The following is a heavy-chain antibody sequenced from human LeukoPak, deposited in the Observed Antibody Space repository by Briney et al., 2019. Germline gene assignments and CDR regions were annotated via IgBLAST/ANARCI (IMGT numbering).Heavy chain of an antibody. V-gene: IGHV4-31*03. CDR3: ARDSGGSSGLDY. CDR2: IFYTGIT. D-gene: IGHD2-15*01. J-gene: IGHJ4*02. CDR1: GGSISSGGYY. Sequence: SETLSLTCTVSGGSISSGGYYWNWIRQLPGKGLEWIGYIFYTGITYSNPSLKSRVTISVDTSKNQLSLKVSSVTAADTAVYYCARDSGGSSGLDYWGQGTLVTVSS.